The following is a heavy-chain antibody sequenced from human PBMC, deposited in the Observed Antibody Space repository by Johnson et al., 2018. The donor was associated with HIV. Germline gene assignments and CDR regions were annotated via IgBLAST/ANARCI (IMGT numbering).Heavy chain of an antibody. J-gene: IGHJ3*02. CDR2: IRYDGSNK. Sequence: QVQLVESGGGVVQPGGSLRLSCAASGFTFSSYGMHWVRQAPGKGLEWVAFIRYDGSNKYYADSVKGRFTISRDNSKNTLYLQMNSLRAGDTAVYYCAKDHPVVAERTGAFDIWGQGTMVTVSS. CDR1: GFTFSSYG. D-gene: IGHD2-15*01. V-gene: IGHV3-30*02. CDR3: AKDHPVVAERTGAFDI.